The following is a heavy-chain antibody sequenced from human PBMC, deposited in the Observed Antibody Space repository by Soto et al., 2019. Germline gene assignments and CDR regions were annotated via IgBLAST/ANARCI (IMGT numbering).Heavy chain of an antibody. CDR1: GFTFSSYS. D-gene: IGHD2-2*01. CDR2: ISSSSSTI. J-gene: IGHJ6*03. V-gene: IGHV3-48*01. CDR3: ARDIVVVPAAPTPYYYYMDV. Sequence: EVQLVESGGGLVQPGGSLRLSWAASGFTFSSYSMNWVRQAPGKGLEWVSYISSSSSTIYYADSVKGRFTISRDNAKNSLYLQMNSLRAEDTAVYYCARDIVVVPAAPTPYYYYMDVWGKGTTVTVSS.